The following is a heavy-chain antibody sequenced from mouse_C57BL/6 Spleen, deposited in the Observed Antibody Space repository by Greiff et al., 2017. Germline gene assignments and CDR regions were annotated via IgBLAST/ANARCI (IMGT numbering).Heavy chain of an antibody. V-gene: IGHV14-1*01. CDR1: GFNIKDYY. CDR2: IDPEDGDT. J-gene: IGHJ4*01. Sequence: EVQLQQSGAELVRPGASVKLSCTASGFNIKDYYMHWVKQRPEQGLEWIGRIDPEDGDTEYAPKFQGKATMTADTSSNTAYLQLSSLTSEDTAVYYCTTPYYGSSSYYAMDYWGQGTSVTVSS. CDR3: TTPYYGSSSYYAMDY. D-gene: IGHD1-1*01.